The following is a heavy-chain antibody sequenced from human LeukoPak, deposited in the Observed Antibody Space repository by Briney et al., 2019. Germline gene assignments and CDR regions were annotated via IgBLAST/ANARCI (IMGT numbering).Heavy chain of an antibody. V-gene: IGHV3-7*01. J-gene: IGHJ6*03. CDR3: ARVVHPGRITIFGVATPYYYMDV. CDR2: IKQDGSEK. D-gene: IGHD3-3*01. Sequence: PGGSLRLSCAASGFTFSMYWMTWVRQAPGKGLEWVANIKQDGSEKYYVDSVKGRFTISRDNAKNSLFLQMNSLGAEDTAVYYCARVVHPGRITIFGVATPYYYMDVWGKGTTVTVSS. CDR1: GFTFSMYW.